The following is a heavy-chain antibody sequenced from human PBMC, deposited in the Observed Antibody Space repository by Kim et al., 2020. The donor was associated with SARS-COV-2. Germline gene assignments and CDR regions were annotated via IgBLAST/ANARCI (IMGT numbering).Heavy chain of an antibody. V-gene: IGHV3-53*04. Sequence: GGSTYCADSVKSRFTISRHNSKNTLYLQMNSLRPEDTAVYYCARDAFGMDVWGQGTTVTVSS. CDR2: GGST. CDR3: ARDAFGMDV. D-gene: IGHD3-16*01. J-gene: IGHJ6*02.